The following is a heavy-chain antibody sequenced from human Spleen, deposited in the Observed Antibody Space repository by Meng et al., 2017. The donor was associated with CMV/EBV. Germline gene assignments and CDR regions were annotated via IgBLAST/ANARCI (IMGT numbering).Heavy chain of an antibody. D-gene: IGHD2-15*01. CDR2: ISWHSGTI. V-gene: IGHV3-9*01. CDR1: GFRFGDYA. Sequence: GGSLRLSCTGSGFRFGDYAMHWVRQAPGWGLEWVSGISWHSGTIDYAGSVKGRFTISRDNAENSLYLQMNGLRPEDTALYYCAKDRGSRLLYGMDVWGQGTTVTVSS. CDR3: AKDRGSRLLYGMDV. J-gene: IGHJ6*02.